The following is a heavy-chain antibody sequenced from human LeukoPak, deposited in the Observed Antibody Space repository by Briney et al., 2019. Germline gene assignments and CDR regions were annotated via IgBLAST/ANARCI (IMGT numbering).Heavy chain of an antibody. V-gene: IGHV3-30-3*01. J-gene: IGHJ4*02. CDR2: ISYDGSNK. D-gene: IGHD3-22*01. CDR1: GFTFSSYA. CDR3: AGDSYSSGYFDY. Sequence: GGSLRLSCAASGFTFSSYAMHWVRQAPGKGLEWVAVISYDGSNKYYADSVKGRFTISRDNSKNTLYLQMNSLRAEDTAVYYCAGDSYSSGYFDYWGQGTLVTVSS.